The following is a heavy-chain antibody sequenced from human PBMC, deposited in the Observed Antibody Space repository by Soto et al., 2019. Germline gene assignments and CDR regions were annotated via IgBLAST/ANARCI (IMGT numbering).Heavy chain of an antibody. CDR3: ARGDYGGNNRFDY. D-gene: IGHD4-17*01. CDR1: GGNFSSYA. Sequence: QVQLVQSGAEVKKPGSSVKVSCKASGGNFSSYAISCVRQAPGQWLEWMGGIIPIFGTANYAQKFQGRVTIPADESTSTAYMELSSLRSEDTAVYYCARGDYGGNNRFDYWGQGTLVTVSS. CDR2: IIPIFGTA. V-gene: IGHV1-69*01. J-gene: IGHJ4*02.